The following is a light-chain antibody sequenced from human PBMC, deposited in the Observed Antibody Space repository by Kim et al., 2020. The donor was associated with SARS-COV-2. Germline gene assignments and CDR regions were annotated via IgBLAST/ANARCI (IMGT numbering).Light chain of an antibody. CDR1: SLRSYY. Sequence: VALGHIVRITCQGDSLRSYYATWYQQKPGQAPILVIYGKNNRPSGIPDRFSVSSSGNTASLTITGTQAGDEADYYCNSRDSNYNVVFGGGTKVTVL. CDR3: NSRDSNYNVV. J-gene: IGLJ2*01. V-gene: IGLV3-19*01. CDR2: GKN.